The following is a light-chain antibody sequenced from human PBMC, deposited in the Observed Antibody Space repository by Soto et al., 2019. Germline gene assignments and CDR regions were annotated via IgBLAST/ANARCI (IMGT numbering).Light chain of an antibody. J-gene: IGKJ1*01. V-gene: IGKV3-20*01. CDR1: QRILREY. CDR2: GAF. CDR3: QQYHESPRT. Sequence: ETVLTQSPGTLSLSPGERATLSCRASQRILREYLAWYQQKPGQAPRLLIYGAFNRAGGVPDRFSGSGYGTDVTLTISRLEPDDFAMYYCQQYHESPRTFGQGTKVEIK.